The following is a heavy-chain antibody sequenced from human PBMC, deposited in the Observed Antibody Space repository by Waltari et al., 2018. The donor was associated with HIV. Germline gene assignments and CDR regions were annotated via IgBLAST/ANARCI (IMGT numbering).Heavy chain of an antibody. V-gene: IGHV1-24*01. CDR2: FDPKNGKP. D-gene: IGHD2-15*01. CDR3: VTLYNESPLYSNF. Sequence: QLIQSTSALQRPGASVPISCQVSGYPLSDLSMQWVRQGRGRRLEWMGGFDPKNGKPVYSQRFWGRVSLAEDTSEDTAFLELNRLTSDDTAVYYCVTLYNESPLYSNFWGQGTLVTV. CDR1: GYPLSDLS. J-gene: IGHJ1*01.